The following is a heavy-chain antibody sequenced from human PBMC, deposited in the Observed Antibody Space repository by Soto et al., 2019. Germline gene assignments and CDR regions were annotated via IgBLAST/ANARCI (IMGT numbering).Heavy chain of an antibody. Sequence: SETLSLTCTVSCGSVSSGGYYWSWIRQHPGTGLEWIGYIYYSGTTYFNPSLKSRASISLDTSKNEFSLKLTSVTAADTAVYYCARRALPQCINGVCYKDGFWDYWGQGALVTVSS. D-gene: IGHD2-8*01. J-gene: IGHJ4*02. CDR2: IYYSGTT. CDR1: CGSVSSGGYY. CDR3: ARRALPQCINGVCYKDGFWDY. V-gene: IGHV4-31*03.